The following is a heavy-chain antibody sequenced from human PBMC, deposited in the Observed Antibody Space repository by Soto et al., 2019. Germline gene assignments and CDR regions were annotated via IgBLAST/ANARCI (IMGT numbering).Heavy chain of an antibody. D-gene: IGHD3-16*01. CDR3: ARWGTTGGLDV. Sequence: QVQLVESGGGVVQPGTSLRLSCVGSGFTFRSFVIHWVRQAPGKGLEWVALTSYDGSNKYYDDSVKGRFTISRDNSRKTVDLQMDSLRFEDTALYYCARWGTTGGLDVWGQGTLVSVSS. V-gene: IGHV3-30*19. CDR1: GFTFRSFV. J-gene: IGHJ4*02. CDR2: TSYDGSNK.